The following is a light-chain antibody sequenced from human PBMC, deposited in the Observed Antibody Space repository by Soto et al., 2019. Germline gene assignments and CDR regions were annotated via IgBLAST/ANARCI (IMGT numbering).Light chain of an antibody. V-gene: IGLV2-14*01. CDR3: SSYTSSGTWV. Sequence: QSALTQPASVSGSPGQSITISCAGTTSDVGGYNYVSWYQQYPGKAPTFMIFEVSNRPSGVSNRFSGSKSGNTASLTISGLQADDEADYYCSSYTSSGTWVFGGGTKLTVL. J-gene: IGLJ3*02. CDR2: EVS. CDR1: TSDVGGYNY.